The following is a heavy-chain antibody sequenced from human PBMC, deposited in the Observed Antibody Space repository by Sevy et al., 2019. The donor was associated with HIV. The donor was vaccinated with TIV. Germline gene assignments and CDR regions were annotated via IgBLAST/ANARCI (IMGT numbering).Heavy chain of an antibody. CDR1: GFTFSDHY. J-gene: IGHJ4*02. D-gene: IGHD1-26*01. Sequence: GESLKISCAASGFTFSDHYIDWVRQAPGKGLEWVGRTRNKANSYTTEYAASVKGRFTISRDDSKNSLYLQMNSLKTEDTAVYYCARVVSPWEPYYFDYWGQGTLVTVSS. CDR3: ARVVSPWEPYYFDY. CDR2: TRNKANSYTT. V-gene: IGHV3-72*01.